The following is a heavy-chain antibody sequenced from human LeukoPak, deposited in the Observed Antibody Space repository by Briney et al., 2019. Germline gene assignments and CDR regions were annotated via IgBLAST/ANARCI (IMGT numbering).Heavy chain of an antibody. J-gene: IGHJ5*02. V-gene: IGHV3-23*01. Sequence: GGSLRLSCAASGFTFSTYAMSWVRQAPGKGLEWVSVISGSGGSIYYADSVKGRFTISRDNSKNTLYLQMNTLRAEDTAVYHCAKDAPMRPFGPWGQGTLVTVSS. D-gene: IGHD6-25*01. CDR3: AKDAPMRPFGP. CDR2: ISGSGGSI. CDR1: GFTFSTYA.